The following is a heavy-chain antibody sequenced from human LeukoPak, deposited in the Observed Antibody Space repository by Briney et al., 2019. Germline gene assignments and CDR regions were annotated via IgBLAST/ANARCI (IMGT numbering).Heavy chain of an antibody. J-gene: IGHJ6*04. V-gene: IGHV4-34*01. CDR3: ARVPYCSSIHCYTSLYYYYGMDV. CDR2: INHSGST. Sequence: SETLSLTCAVYGGSFRGYYWSWIRQPPGKGLEWIGEINHSGSTNYNPSLKSRVTISVDTSKNQFSLKLSSVTAANTAVYECARVPYCSSIHCYTSLYYYYGMDVWGKGTTVTVCS. CDR1: GGSFRGYY. D-gene: IGHD2-2*02.